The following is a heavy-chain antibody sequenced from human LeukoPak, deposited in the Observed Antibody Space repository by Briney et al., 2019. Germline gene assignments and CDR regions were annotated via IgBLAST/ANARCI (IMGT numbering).Heavy chain of an antibody. V-gene: IGHV4-59*01. J-gene: IGHJ4*02. Sequence: SETLSLTCAVYGESFSAYSWSWIRQPPGKGLEWIGYIYYSGSTNYNPSLKSRVTISVDTSKNQFSLKLSSVTAADTAVYYCASGGYYGSGSYFYYWGQGTLVTVSS. CDR2: IYYSGST. CDR1: GESFSAYS. CDR3: ASGGYYGSGSYFYY. D-gene: IGHD3-10*01.